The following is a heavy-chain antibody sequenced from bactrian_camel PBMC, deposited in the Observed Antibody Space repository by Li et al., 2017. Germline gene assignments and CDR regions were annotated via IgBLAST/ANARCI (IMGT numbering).Heavy chain of an antibody. V-gene: IGHV3S53*01. D-gene: IGHD1*01. Sequence: HVQLVESGGGSVQTGGSLRLSCKPSFFILDDFDMMWYRQIPGNECKLVASISGDGSTYYTDAVKGRFTISHDAAKNSIDLQMNSLKPDDTAVYYCAATGQMPSVAGCRTQGTQVTVS. J-gene: IGHJ4*01. CDR1: FFILDDFD. CDR2: ISGDGST.